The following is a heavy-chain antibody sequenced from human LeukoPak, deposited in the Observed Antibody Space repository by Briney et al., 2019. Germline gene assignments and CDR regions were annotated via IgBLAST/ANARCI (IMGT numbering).Heavy chain of an antibody. D-gene: IGHD3-16*01. CDR1: GGSISSSSYY. CDR3: ARHVGFYYYYMDV. CDR2: LYYNGST. J-gene: IGHJ6*03. Sequence: SETLSLTCTVSGGSISSSSYYWGWICQPPGKGLEWIGSLYYNGSTFYNPSLKSRVTISVDTSKNQFSLKLSSVTAADTAVYYCARHVGFYYYYMDVWGKGTTATISS. V-gene: IGHV4-39*01.